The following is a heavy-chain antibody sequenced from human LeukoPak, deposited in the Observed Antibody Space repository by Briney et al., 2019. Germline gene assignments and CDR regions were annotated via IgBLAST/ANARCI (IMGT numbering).Heavy chain of an antibody. CDR2: IIPIFGTA. CDR3: ARYGSGRIIDY. CDR1: GGTFSSYA. D-gene: IGHD3-10*01. Sequence: GASVKVSCKASGGTFSSYAISWVRQAPGQGLEWMGGIIPIFGTANYAQKFQGRVTITADKSTSTAYMELSSLRSEDTAVYYCARYGSGRIIDYWGQGTLVTVSS. J-gene: IGHJ4*02. V-gene: IGHV1-69*06.